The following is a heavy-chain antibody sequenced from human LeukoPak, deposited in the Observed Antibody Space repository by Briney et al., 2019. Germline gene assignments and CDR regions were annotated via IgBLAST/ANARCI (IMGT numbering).Heavy chain of an antibody. Sequence: SETLSLTCAVYGGSFRGYYWSWIRQPPGKGLEWIGEINHSGSTNYNPSLKSRVTISVDTSNNQFSLKLSSVTAADTAVYYCARGTAIAVAGTRYFDYWGQGTLVTVSS. V-gene: IGHV4-34*01. CDR1: GGSFRGYY. CDR3: ARGTAIAVAGTRYFDY. J-gene: IGHJ4*02. D-gene: IGHD6-19*01. CDR2: INHSGST.